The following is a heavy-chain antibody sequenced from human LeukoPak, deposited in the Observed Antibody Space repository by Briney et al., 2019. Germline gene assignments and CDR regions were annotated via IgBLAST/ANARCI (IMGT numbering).Heavy chain of an antibody. CDR3: VRGIDTTGYFNY. D-gene: IGHD3-22*01. J-gene: IGHJ4*02. CDR1: GYTFTTYP. Sequence: ASVKVSCKASGYTFTTYPINWVRQAPGQGLEWMGWIDTNTGSPTYAQGLTGRFVFSSDTSVSTAFLQINSLKAEDTALYYCVRGIDTTGYFNYWGQGTLVTVSS. CDR2: IDTNTGSP. V-gene: IGHV7-4-1*02.